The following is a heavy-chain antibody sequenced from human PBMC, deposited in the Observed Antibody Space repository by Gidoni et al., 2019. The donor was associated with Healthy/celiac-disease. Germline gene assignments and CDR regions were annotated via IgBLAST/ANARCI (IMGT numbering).Heavy chain of an antibody. V-gene: IGHV1-46*01. Sequence: QVQLVQSGAVVQKPGASVQVSCKASGSTFTSYYMHWVRQAPGQGREWMGIINPSGGSTSYAQKCQGRVTRTRDKSTSKVYMEMSSLRDEDTAVYYCAREDSSSGSFDLWGRGTLVTVSS. J-gene: IGHJ2*01. CDR2: INPSGGST. CDR3: AREDSSSGSFDL. D-gene: IGHD6-13*01. CDR1: GSTFTSYY.